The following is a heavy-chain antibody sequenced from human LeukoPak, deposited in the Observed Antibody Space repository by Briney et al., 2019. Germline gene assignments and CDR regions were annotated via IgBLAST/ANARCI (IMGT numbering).Heavy chain of an antibody. CDR1: GFSFGFYA. CDR3: ARDGYNNYWYIDF. V-gene: IGHV3-23*01. D-gene: IGHD5-12*01. CDR2: IGGSGGKT. J-gene: IGHJ4*02. Sequence: GGSLRLSCAASGFSFGFYAMSWVRQAPGKGLEWVSAIGGSGGKTHYAESVRGRFTISRDNSKNTLSLQMTSLRAEDTAIYYCARDGYNNYWYIDFWGQGTLVTVSS.